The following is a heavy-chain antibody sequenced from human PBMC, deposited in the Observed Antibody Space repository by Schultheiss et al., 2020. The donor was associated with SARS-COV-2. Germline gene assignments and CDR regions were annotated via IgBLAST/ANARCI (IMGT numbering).Heavy chain of an antibody. D-gene: IGHD6-13*01. CDR2: INPNSGGT. J-gene: IGHJ3*02. CDR1: GYIFTSYY. CDR3: ARDGPYSSSDRDAFDI. Sequence: ASVKVSCKASGYIFTSYYMHWVRQAPGQGLEWMGWINPNSGGTNYAQKFQGWVTMTRDTSISTAYMELSRLRSDDTAVYYCARDGPYSSSDRDAFDIWGQGTMVTVSS. V-gene: IGHV1-2*04.